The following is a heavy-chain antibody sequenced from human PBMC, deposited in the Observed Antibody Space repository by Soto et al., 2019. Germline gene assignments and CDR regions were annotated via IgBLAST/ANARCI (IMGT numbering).Heavy chain of an antibody. V-gene: IGHV1-8*01. Sequence: ASVKVSCKASGYTFTSYDIYWLLQATGQGLEWMEWMNPNTGNSAYAQKFQGRVTVTSHTSINTVHMELSSLRSEDTAVYYCARRAETNGWNGFGADKYYFDFWGQGTLVTVSS. CDR2: MNPNTGNS. CDR3: ARRAETNGWNGFGADKYYFDF. D-gene: IGHD1-1*01. J-gene: IGHJ4*02. CDR1: GYTFTSYD.